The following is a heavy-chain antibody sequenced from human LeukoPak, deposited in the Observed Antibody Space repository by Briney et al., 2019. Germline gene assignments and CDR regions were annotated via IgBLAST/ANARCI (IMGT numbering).Heavy chain of an antibody. V-gene: IGHV3-66*01. CDR1: GFTVSSNY. Sequence: GGSLRLSCAASGFTVSSNYMSWARQAPGKGLEWVSVIYSGGSTYYADSVKGRFTISRDNSKNTLYLQMNSLRAEDTAVYYCARELGGGTFDYWGQGTLVTVSS. D-gene: IGHD3-16*01. CDR3: ARELGGGTFDY. CDR2: IYSGGST. J-gene: IGHJ4*02.